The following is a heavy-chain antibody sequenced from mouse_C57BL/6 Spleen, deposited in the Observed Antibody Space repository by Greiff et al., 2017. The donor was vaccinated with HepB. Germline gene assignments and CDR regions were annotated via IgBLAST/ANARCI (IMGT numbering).Heavy chain of an antibody. CDR2: IYPRSGNT. V-gene: IGHV1-81*01. CDR3: ASYSNYA. CDR1: GYTFTSYG. J-gene: IGHJ2*01. D-gene: IGHD2-5*01. Sequence: VQLQQSGAELARPGASVKLSCKASGYTFTSYGISWVKQRTGQGLEWIGEIYPRSGNTYYNEKFKGKATLTADKSSSTAYMELRSLTSEDSAVYFCASYSNYAWGQGTTLTVSS.